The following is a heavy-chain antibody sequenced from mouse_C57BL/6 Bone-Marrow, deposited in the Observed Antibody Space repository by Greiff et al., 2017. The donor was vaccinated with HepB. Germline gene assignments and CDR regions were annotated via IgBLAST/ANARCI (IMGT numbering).Heavy chain of an antibody. CDR2: ISNGGGST. CDR3: ARRGHYYAMDY. CDR1: GFTFSDYY. J-gene: IGHJ4*01. Sequence: DVMLVESGGGLVQPGGSLKLSCAASGFTFSDYYMYWVRQTPEKRLEWVAYISNGGGSTYYPDTVKGRFTISRDNAKNTLYLQMSRLKSEDTAMYYCARRGHYYAMDYWGQGTSVTVSS. V-gene: IGHV5-12*01.